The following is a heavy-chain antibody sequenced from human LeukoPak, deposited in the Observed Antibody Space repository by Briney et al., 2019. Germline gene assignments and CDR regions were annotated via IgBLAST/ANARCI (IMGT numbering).Heavy chain of an antibody. CDR1: GYTFSSYA. V-gene: IGHV1-3*01. D-gene: IGHD3-10*01. CDR3: ARAGRPMIGGVTPLEHFDS. CDR2: INAGVGNT. J-gene: IGHJ4*02. Sequence: ASVKVSCKASGYTFSSYAIHWVRQAPGQGLEWMGWINAGVGNTKYSEKFQDRVTVTRDTPATTAYMELSSLRAKDTAVYYCARAGRPMIGGVTPLEHFDSWGQGTLVTVSS.